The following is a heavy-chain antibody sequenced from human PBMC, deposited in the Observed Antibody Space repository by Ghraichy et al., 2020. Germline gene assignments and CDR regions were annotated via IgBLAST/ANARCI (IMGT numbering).Heavy chain of an antibody. V-gene: IGHV4-34*01. CDR1: GGSFSGYY. CDR3: ARGRARTNYYSYYAMDV. J-gene: IGHJ6*02. Sequence: SETLSLTCAVYGGSFSGYYWSWIRQPPGKGLEWIGEINHSGSTNYNPSLKSRVTISVNTSKNQFSLKLSSVTAADTAVYYCARGRARTNYYSYYAMDVWGQGTTVTVSS. CDR2: INHSGST. D-gene: IGHD2-2*01.